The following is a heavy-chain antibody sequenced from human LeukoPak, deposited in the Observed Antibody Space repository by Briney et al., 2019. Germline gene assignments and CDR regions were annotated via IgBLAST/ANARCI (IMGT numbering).Heavy chain of an antibody. CDR3: AKDDAWLRFGE. CDR1: GFTFSNHG. Sequence: GGSLRLSCAASGFTFSNHGMNWVRQAPGKGLEWVSGISPSGDITYYADSVKGRFTISRDNSKNTLYLEVISPTAEDTAVCYCAKDDAWLRFGEWSQGTLVTVSS. CDR2: ISPSGDIT. V-gene: IGHV3-23*01. J-gene: IGHJ4*02. D-gene: IGHD3-10*01.